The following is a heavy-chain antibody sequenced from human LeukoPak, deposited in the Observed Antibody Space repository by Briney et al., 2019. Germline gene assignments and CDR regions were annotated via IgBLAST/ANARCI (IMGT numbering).Heavy chain of an antibody. CDR2: IYNSGST. CDR3: ATYRPEQLGSYYYYYYMDV. J-gene: IGHJ6*03. D-gene: IGHD6-6*01. CDR1: GASISTDY. V-gene: IGHV4-4*07. Sequence: SETLSLTCTVSGASISTDYWSWLRQPAGKGLEWIGRIYNSGSTNYNPSLKSRVTISVDTSKNQFSLKLSSVTAADTAVYYCATYRPEQLGSYYYYYYMDVWGKGTTVTVSS.